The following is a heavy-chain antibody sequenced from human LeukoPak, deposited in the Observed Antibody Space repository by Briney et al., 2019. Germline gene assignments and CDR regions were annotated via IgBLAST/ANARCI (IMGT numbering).Heavy chain of an antibody. V-gene: IGHV4-59*01. D-gene: IGHD2-15*01. CDR2: IYYSGST. CDR1: GGSISSYY. J-gene: IGHJ5*02. Sequence: SETLSLTCTVSGGSISSYYWSWIRQPPGKGLEWIGYIYYSGSTNYNPSLKSRVTISVDTSKNQFSLKLSSVTAADTAVYYCARAPLYSTSWFDPWGQGTLVTVSS. CDR3: ARAPLYSTSWFDP.